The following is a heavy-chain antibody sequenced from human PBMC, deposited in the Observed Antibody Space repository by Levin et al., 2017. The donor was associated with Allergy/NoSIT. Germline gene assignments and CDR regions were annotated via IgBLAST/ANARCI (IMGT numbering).Heavy chain of an antibody. CDR2: IYKSDNI. V-gene: IGHV4-4*07. Sequence: PSETLSLTCSVSGDYINNYYWSWIRQSAGKGLEWIGRIYKSDNINYNPSLNSRVTMSVDTPKNQISLNLNSVTVADTAAYFCARTVGFGCFDFWGQGILVTVSS. CDR1: GDYINNYY. D-gene: IGHD1-26*01. J-gene: IGHJ5*01. CDR3: ARTVGFGCFDF.